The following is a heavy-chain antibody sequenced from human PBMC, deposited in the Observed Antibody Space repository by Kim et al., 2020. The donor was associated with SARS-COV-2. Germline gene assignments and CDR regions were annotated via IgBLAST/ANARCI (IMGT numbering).Heavy chain of an antibody. D-gene: IGHD1-26*01. J-gene: IGHJ4*02. V-gene: IGHV4-4*02. CDR2: IYHSGST. Sequence: SETLSLTCAVSGGSISSSNWWSWVRQPPGKALECIGEIYHSGSTNYNPSLKSRVTISVDKSKNQFSLKLSSVTAADTAVYYCARVWEPRAREYDRPLEALANWGQGTLVTVSS. CDR3: ARVWEPRAREYDRPLEALAN. CDR1: GGSISSSNW.